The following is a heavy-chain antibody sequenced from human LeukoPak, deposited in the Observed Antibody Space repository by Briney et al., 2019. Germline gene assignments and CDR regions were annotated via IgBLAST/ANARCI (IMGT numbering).Heavy chain of an antibody. V-gene: IGHV4-59*12. J-gene: IGHJ2*01. CDR3: ARDGERVLYGDYDRRYFDL. CDR2: IYYSGST. Sequence: PSETLSLTCTVSGGSISTYYWNWIRQPPGKGLEWIGYIYYSGSTYYNPSLKSRVTISVDTSKNQFSLKLSSVTAADTAVYYCARDGERVLYGDYDRRYFDLWGRGTLVTVPS. D-gene: IGHD4-17*01. CDR1: GGSISTYY.